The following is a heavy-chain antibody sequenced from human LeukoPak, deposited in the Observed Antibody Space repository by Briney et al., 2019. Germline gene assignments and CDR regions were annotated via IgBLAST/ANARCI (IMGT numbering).Heavy chain of an antibody. Sequence: GGSLRLSCAASGFSFSSYSMIWVRQAPGKALEWVSSISSASTYKAYTDSVKGRFAVSRDNARNSLFLRMDSLGVEDTAVYYCARDAFMDGGEDYWGQGILVTVSS. CDR3: ARDAFMDGGEDY. CDR1: GFSFSSYS. D-gene: IGHD4-23*01. CDR2: ISSASTYK. J-gene: IGHJ4*02. V-gene: IGHV3-21*01.